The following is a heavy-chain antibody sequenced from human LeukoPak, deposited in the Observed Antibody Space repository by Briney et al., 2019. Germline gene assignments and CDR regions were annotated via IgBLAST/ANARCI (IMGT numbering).Heavy chain of an antibody. J-gene: IGHJ4*02. CDR1: GYSFTSYW. Sequence: TRGESLKISCKGSGYSFTSYWISWVRQMPGKGLEWMGIIYPGDSDTRYSPSFQGQVTISADKSISTAYLQWSSLKASDTAMYYCARYYYDSSGYPDFDYWGQGTLVTVSS. CDR2: IYPGDSDT. D-gene: IGHD3-22*01. CDR3: ARYYYDSSGYPDFDY. V-gene: IGHV5-51*01.